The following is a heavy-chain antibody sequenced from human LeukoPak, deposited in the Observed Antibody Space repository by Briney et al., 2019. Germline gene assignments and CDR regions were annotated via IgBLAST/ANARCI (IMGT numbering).Heavy chain of an antibody. Sequence: GGSLRLSCAASGFTFSSYGMHWVRQAPGKGLEWVAVISYDGSNKYYADSVKGRFTISRDNSKNTLYLQMNSLRAEDTAVYYCARLQRYCSSTSCYANYWGQGTLVTVSS. CDR1: GFTFSSYG. CDR2: ISYDGSNK. CDR3: ARLQRYCSSTSCYANY. J-gene: IGHJ4*02. D-gene: IGHD2-2*01. V-gene: IGHV3-30*03.